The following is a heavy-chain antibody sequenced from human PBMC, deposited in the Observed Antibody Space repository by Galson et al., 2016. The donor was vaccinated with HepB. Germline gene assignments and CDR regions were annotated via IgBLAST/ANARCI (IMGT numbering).Heavy chain of an antibody. V-gene: IGHV3-23*01. CDR1: GFTFSSYA. Sequence: SLRLSCAASGFTFSSYAMSWVRQAPGKGLEWVSAISGSGGSTYYADSVKGRFTISRDNSKNTLYLQMNSLRAEDTAVYYCAKAADYYDSRGYYYLNWFDPWGQGTLVTVSS. CDR3: AKAADYYDSRGYYYLNWFDP. D-gene: IGHD3-22*01. J-gene: IGHJ5*02. CDR2: ISGSGGST.